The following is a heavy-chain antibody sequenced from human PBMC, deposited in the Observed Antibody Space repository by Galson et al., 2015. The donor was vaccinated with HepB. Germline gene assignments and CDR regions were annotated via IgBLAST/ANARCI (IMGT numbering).Heavy chain of an antibody. CDR1: GFTFSDYW. Sequence: SLRLSCAASGFTFSDYWMNWVRQAPGKGLEWVASIKKDGSEKYFVESVKGRFSISRDNTKKSLYLQMNSLRVEDTAVYYCALFPLYSTTWDGVWFDPWGQGTLVTVSP. J-gene: IGHJ5*02. CDR2: IKKDGSEK. V-gene: IGHV3-7*03. CDR3: ALFPLYSTTWDGVWFDP. D-gene: IGHD6-13*01.